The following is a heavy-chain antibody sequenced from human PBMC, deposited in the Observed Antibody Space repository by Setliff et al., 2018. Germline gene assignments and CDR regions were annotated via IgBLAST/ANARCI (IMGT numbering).Heavy chain of an antibody. J-gene: IGHJ4*02. CDR2: IYIGGSA. Sequence: PSETLSLTCTVSGGSISSYYWSWIRQPAGKGLEWIGQIYIGGSANYNPSLKSRVTMSIDTSKNQFSLKLNSVTAADMAVYYCARSFSRREKFLLDYWGQGALVTVSS. CDR1: GGSISSYY. V-gene: IGHV4-4*07. CDR3: ARSFSRREKFLLDY.